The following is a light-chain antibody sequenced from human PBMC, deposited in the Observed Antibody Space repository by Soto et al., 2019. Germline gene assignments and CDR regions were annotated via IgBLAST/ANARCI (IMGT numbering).Light chain of an antibody. V-gene: IGKV1-6*01. CDR1: QGIRDD. Sequence: AIPMTQSPPSLSASVGDTVTITCRASQGIRDDVGWYQQKPGEAPKFLMFAASHLQSGVPSRFSGSGSGADFTLTITGLQPEDFATYYCLQDYSYPWTFGQGTKVEIK. CDR2: AAS. J-gene: IGKJ1*01. CDR3: LQDYSYPWT.